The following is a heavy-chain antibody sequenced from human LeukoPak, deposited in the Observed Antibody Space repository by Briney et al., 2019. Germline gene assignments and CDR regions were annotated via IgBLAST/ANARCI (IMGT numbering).Heavy chain of an antibody. V-gene: IGHV4-59*01. J-gene: IGHJ4*02. CDR3: ARGQVYFDY. CDR2: IYYSGYT. CDR1: GASISSYY. Sequence: KSSETLSLTCTVSGASISSYYWSWIRQPPGKGLEYIGYIYYSGYTTYNPSLKSRVTISLDTSRNKFSLKLSSVTAADTAVYYCARGQVYFDYWGQGTLVTVSS.